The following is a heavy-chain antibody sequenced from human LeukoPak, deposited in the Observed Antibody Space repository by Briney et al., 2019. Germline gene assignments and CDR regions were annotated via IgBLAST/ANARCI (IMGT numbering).Heavy chain of an antibody. CDR3: ARARDDDYCFDY. D-gene: IGHD4-17*01. J-gene: IGHJ4*02. CDR2: IRKKTNSYST. Sequence: GGSLRLSCAASGFTFSDHYMDWVRQAPGKGLEWVGRIRKKTNSYSTEYAASVKGRFTISRDDSRNSLYLQMNSLKTEDTAVYYCARARDDDYCFDYWGQGTLVAVSS. CDR1: GFTFSDHY. V-gene: IGHV3-72*01.